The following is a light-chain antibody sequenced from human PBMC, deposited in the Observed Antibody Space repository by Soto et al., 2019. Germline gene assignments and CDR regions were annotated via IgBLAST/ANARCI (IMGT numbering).Light chain of an antibody. CDR1: QSVSSS. Sequence: EIVMTQSPATLSVSPGERATLSCRASQSVSSSLAWYQQKPGQAPRLLIYGASTRATGIPARFSGSGSGTEFTLTISSLQSEDFAVYYCQQYNNWWTFGQGTTVEVK. J-gene: IGKJ1*01. CDR3: QQYNNWWT. CDR2: GAS. V-gene: IGKV3-15*01.